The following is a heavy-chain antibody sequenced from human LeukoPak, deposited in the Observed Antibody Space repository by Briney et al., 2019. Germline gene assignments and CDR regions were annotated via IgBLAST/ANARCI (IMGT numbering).Heavy chain of an antibody. CDR1: GVSFSGHY. CDR3: ARGLDYYDSSGYGYGLDV. D-gene: IGHD3-22*01. CDR2: INHSGST. Sequence: SETLSLTCAVYGVSFSGHYWSWIRQPPGKGLEWIGEINHSGSTNYNPSLKGRDTISVDTSKNQFSLKLSSVTAADTAVYYCARGLDYYDSSGYGYGLDVWGQGTTVTVSS. V-gene: IGHV4-34*01. J-gene: IGHJ6*02.